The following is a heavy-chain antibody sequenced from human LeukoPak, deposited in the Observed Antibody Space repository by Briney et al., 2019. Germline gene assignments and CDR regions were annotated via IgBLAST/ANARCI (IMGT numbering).Heavy chain of an antibody. D-gene: IGHD1-26*01. J-gene: IGHJ6*03. CDR2: INHSGST. CDR1: GGSFSGYY. V-gene: IGHV4-34*01. Sequence: SETLSLTCAAYGGSFSGYYWSWIRQPPGKGLEWIGEINHSGSTNYNPSLQSRVTISVDTSKNQFSLKLSSVTAADTAVYYCAREYRAYYYYYMDVWGKGTTVTVPS. CDR3: AREYRAYYYYYMDV.